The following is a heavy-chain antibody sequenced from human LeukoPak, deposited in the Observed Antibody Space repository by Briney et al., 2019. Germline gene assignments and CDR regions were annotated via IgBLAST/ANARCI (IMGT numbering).Heavy chain of an antibody. CDR3: ATPGLARAY. CDR1: GCSISSSSYY. V-gene: IGHV4-39*01. Sequence: PSETLSLTCTVSGCSISSSSYYWGWFRQPPGKGLEWIGSIYYSGNTYYNASLKSRVTISGDTSKNQFSLILSSVTAADTAVYYCATPGLARAYWGQGTLVTVSS. CDR2: IYYSGNT. J-gene: IGHJ4*02.